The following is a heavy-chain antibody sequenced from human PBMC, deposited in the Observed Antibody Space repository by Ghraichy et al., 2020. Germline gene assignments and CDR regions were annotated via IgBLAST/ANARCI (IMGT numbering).Heavy chain of an antibody. CDR2: IGDTGTPI. J-gene: IGHJ4*02. D-gene: IGHD2-2*01. CDR1: GFTFSDYR. Sequence: GGSLRLSCTASGFTFSDYRMNWVRQAPGQGPEWLSYIGDTGTPIYYADSVKGRFTISRDNARNSLYLQMNSLRAEDTAVYYCARDLNADHYPDFFDYWGQGTLVTVSS. V-gene: IGHV3-48*01. CDR3: ARDLNADHYPDFFDY.